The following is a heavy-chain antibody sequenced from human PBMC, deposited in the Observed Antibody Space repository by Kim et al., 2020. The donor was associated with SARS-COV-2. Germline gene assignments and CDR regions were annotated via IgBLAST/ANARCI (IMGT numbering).Heavy chain of an antibody. V-gene: IGHV3-30*04. J-gene: IGHJ6*02. D-gene: IGHD3-9*01. Sequence: GGSLRLSCAASGFTFSSYAMHWVRQAPGKGLEWVAVISYDGSNKYYADSVKGRFTISRDNSKNTLYLQMNSLRAEDTAVYYCASNVLRYFDWLLDLYYYGMDVWGQGTTVTVSS. CDR3: ASNVLRYFDWLLDLYYYGMDV. CDR2: ISYDGSNK. CDR1: GFTFSSYA.